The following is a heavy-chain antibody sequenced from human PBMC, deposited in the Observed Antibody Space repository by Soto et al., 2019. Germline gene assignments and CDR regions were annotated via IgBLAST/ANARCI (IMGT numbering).Heavy chain of an antibody. Sequence: QVQLVQSGAEVKNPGASVKVSCKASGYTFTRYGIGWARQAPGQGLEWMGWTNTYNGNTNYAQNVQGRVTLTTDTXXXXXXXXXXXXXXXXXXXXXXXXXXXXXTPSPQDVWGQGTTVIVSS. J-gene: IGHJ6*02. CDR1: GYTFTRYG. V-gene: IGHV1-18*01. CDR3: XXXXXXXTPSPQDV. CDR2: TNTYNGNT. D-gene: IGHD2-2*01.